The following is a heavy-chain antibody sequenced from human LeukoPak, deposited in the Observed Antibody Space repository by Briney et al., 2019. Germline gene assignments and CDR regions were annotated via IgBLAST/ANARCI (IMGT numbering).Heavy chain of an antibody. D-gene: IGHD2-2*01. CDR3: ASNPGFLGYCSSSSCYFDY. CDR2: IIPTFGTA. CDR1: GGTFSSYA. V-gene: IGHV1-69*13. Sequence: VASVKVSCKASGGTFSSYAISWVRQAPGQGLEWMGGIIPTFGTAKYAQKFQGRVTITADESTSTAYMELSSLRSEDTAVYYCASNPGFLGYCSSSSCYFDYWGQGTLVTVPS. J-gene: IGHJ4*02.